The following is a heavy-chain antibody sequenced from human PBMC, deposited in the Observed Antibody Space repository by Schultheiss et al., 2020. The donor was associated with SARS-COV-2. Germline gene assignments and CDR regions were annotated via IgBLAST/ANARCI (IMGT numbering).Heavy chain of an antibody. CDR3: AAQGPVAANFDY. D-gene: IGHD6-19*01. V-gene: IGHV4-38-2*02. CDR2: IYHSGST. J-gene: IGHJ4*02. Sequence: GSLRLSCTVSGGSMSSYYWGWIRQPPGKGLEWIGSIYHSGSTYYNPSLKSRVTISVDTSKNQFSLKLSSVTAADTAVYYCAAQGPVAANFDYWGQGTLVTVSS. CDR1: GGSMSSYY.